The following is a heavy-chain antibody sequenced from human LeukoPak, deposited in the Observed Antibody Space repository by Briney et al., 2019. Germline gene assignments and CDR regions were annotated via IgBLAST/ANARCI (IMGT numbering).Heavy chain of an antibody. V-gene: IGHV1-2*02. CDR2: INPNSGGT. CDR3: AREQQLVPSNYMDV. J-gene: IGHJ6*02. D-gene: IGHD6-13*01. CDR1: GYTFTGYY. Sequence: ASVKLSCKASGYTFTGYYMHWVRQAPGQGHEWMGWINPNSGGTNYAQKFQGRVTKTRDTSISTAYMELSRLRSDDTAVYYCAREQQLVPSNYMDVWGQGTTVTVSS.